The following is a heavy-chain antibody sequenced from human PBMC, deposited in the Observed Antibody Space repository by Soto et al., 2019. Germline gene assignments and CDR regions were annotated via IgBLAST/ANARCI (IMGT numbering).Heavy chain of an antibody. CDR3: ARWVYYSSGSYYNYYYYGMDV. J-gene: IGHJ6*02. Sequence: ASVKVSCKASGYTFTSYDINWVRQATGRGLEWMGWMNPNSGNTGYAQKFQGRVTMTRNTSISTAYMELSSLRSEDTAVYYCARWVYYSSGSYYNYYYYGMDVWGQGTTVTVSS. CDR1: GYTFTSYD. CDR2: MNPNSGNT. V-gene: IGHV1-8*01. D-gene: IGHD3-10*01.